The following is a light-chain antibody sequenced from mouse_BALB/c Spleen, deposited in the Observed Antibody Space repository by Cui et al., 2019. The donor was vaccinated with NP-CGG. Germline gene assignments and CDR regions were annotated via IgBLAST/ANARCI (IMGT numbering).Light chain of an antibody. J-gene: IGLJ1*01. Sequence: QAVVTQESALTTSPGETVTLTCRSSTGAVTTSNYANWVQEKPDHLFTGLIGGTNNRVPGVQARFSGSLIGDKAALTITGAQTEDETIYFCALWYSNHWVFGGGAKLTAL. V-gene: IGLV1*01. CDR3: ALWYSNHWV. CDR2: GTN. CDR1: TGAVTTSNY.